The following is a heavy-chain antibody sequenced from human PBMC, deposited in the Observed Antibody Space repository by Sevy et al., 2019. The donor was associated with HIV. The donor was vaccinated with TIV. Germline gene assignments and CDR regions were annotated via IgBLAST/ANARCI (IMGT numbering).Heavy chain of an antibody. Sequence: GGSLRLSCAASGFTVSSNYMSWVRQAPGRGLEWVSVIYSGGSTYYADSVKGRFTISSDNSKNTRYLQMNSLRAEDTAVYYCARDRNGSGSYYRRRRSYGMDVWGQGTTVTVSS. V-gene: IGHV3-53*01. D-gene: IGHD3-10*01. CDR2: IYSGGST. CDR3: ARDRNGSGSYYRRRRSYGMDV. CDR1: GFTVSSNY. J-gene: IGHJ6*02.